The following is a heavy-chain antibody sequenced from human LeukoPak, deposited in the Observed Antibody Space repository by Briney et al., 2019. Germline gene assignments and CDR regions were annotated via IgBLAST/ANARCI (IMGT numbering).Heavy chain of an antibody. CDR1: GYSFTSYW. CDR2: IYPGGSDT. Sequence: GESLKISCKGSGYSFTSYWIGWVRQMPEKGLEWMGIIYPGGSDTRYSPSFQGQVTISADKSISTAYLQWSSLKASDTAMYYCARRHCSSTSCRLNHFDYWGQGTLVTVSS. D-gene: IGHD2-2*01. V-gene: IGHV5-51*01. J-gene: IGHJ4*02. CDR3: ARRHCSSTSCRLNHFDY.